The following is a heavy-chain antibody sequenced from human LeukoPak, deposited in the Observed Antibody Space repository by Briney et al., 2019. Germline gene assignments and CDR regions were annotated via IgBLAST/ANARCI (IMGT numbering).Heavy chain of an antibody. J-gene: IGHJ4*02. CDR3: ARQERQWLAV. Sequence: GESLKIPCKASGYTFTSQWIVWVRQMPGKGRDWMGIIFPGDSDTRYNPSFQGQVTISADKSITTAYLQWSSLKASGTAMYYCARQERQWLAVWGQGGLVTVSS. CDR2: IFPGDSDT. V-gene: IGHV5-51*01. CDR1: GYTFTSQW. D-gene: IGHD6-19*01.